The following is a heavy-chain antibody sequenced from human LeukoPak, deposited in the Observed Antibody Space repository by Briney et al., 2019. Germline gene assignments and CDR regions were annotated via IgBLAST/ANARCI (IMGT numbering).Heavy chain of an antibody. V-gene: IGHV3-23*01. CDR1: GFSFRTTG. D-gene: IGHD1-26*01. CDR2: ISGSGGST. J-gene: IGHJ6*03. CDR3: ARDPYSGSYGNYYYYFMDV. Sequence: PGGSLRLSCAASGFSFRTTGMSWVRQAPGKGLDWVSAISGSGGSTYYADSVTGRFTISRDNSKNTLYLQMNSLRAEDTAVYYCARDPYSGSYGNYYYYFMDVWGKGTTVTISS.